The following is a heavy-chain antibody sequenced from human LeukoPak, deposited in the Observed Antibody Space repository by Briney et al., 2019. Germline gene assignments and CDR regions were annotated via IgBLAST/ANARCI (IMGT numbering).Heavy chain of an antibody. CDR3: ARQGYTKNLGGYFGDKDDGFDL. CDR1: GCTLIRYI. D-gene: IGHD3-9*01. CDR2: IIPIFGTP. V-gene: IGHV1-69*13. Sequence: GASVKVSCKASGCTLIRYIITWVRQAPGQGLEWMGRIIPIFGTPDYAQKFQGRVTINADESTSTAYMQLSRLRFEDTAVYYCARQGYTKNLGGYFGDKDDGFDLWGQGTMVTVSS. J-gene: IGHJ3*01.